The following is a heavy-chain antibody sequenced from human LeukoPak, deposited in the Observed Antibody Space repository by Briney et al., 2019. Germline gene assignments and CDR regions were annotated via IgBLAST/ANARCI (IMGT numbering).Heavy chain of an antibody. CDR2: IKKDGSEM. D-gene: IGHD1-26*01. V-gene: IGHV3-7*01. J-gene: IGHJ3*02. CDR1: GFTFSSYA. CDR3: ARQETSSYNGAFDI. Sequence: GSLRLSCAASGFTFSSYAMSWVRQAPGKGLEWVANIKKDGSEMYYVDSVKGRFTISRDNAKNSLYLQMNSLRADDTAVYHCARQETSSYNGAFDIWGQGTMVTVSS.